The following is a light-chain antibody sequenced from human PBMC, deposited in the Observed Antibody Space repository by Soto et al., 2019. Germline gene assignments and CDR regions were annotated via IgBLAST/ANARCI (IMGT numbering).Light chain of an antibody. CDR3: QQNHNWPLT. CDR1: QSVGDN. Sequence: EIVMTQSPATLSVSPGERATLSCRASQSVGDNLAWYQQKPGQAPRLLIYGASTRATGIPARFSGSGSGTEFTLTINSLQSGDFAVYYCQQNHNWPLTFGGGTKVDIK. J-gene: IGKJ4*01. V-gene: IGKV3-15*01. CDR2: GAS.